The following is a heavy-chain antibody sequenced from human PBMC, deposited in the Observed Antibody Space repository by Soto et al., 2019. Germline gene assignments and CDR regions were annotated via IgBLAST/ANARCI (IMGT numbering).Heavy chain of an antibody. J-gene: IGHJ4*02. V-gene: IGHV4-34*01. CDR2: INHSGST. CDR3: ARSHGKIIIRPYYFDY. D-gene: IGHD3-10*01. Sequence: SETLSLTCAVYGGSFSGYYWTWIRQPPGTGLEWIGEINHSGSTNYNPSLKSRVTISVDTSKNQFSLKLTSVTAADTAVYYCARSHGKIIIRPYYFDYWGQGTLVTVSS. CDR1: GGSFSGYY.